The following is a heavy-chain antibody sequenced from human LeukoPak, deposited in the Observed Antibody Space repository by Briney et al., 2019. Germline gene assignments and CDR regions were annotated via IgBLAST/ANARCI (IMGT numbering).Heavy chain of an antibody. CDR2: ISVSSSTM. V-gene: IGHV3-48*04. D-gene: IGHD2-2*01. CDR1: GFTFFSNS. J-gene: IGHJ4*02. Sequence: GGSLRLSCAASGFTFFSNSMNWVRQAPGKGLEWVSYISVSSSTMYYADSVKGRFTISRDSAKNSLYLQMNSLRAEDTAVYYCAIGKMSDQLLLLYWGQGTLVTVSS. CDR3: AIGKMSDQLLLLY.